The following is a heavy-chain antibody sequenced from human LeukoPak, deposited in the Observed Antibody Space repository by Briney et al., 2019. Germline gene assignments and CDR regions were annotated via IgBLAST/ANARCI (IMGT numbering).Heavy chain of an antibody. J-gene: IGHJ1*01. CDR1: GFIISNNY. D-gene: IGHD1-26*01. CDR2: FSAGGQA. Sequence: GGSLRLSCAASGFIISNNYVTWVRQAPGRGLEWVSIFSAGGQAFYAESVKGRFSISRDRSRNTLNLQMSGLRVEDSALYYCATIVGAPVYWGQGTLVTVSS. CDR3: ATIVGAPVY. V-gene: IGHV3-66*01.